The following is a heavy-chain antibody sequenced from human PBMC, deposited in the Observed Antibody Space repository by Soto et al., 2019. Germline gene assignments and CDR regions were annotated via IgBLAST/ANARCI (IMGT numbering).Heavy chain of an antibody. Sequence: GSLKLSCAASGFTFRDYYMSWVRQAPGKGLEWVSYSSSSSSYTNYADSVKGRFTISRDNAKNSLYLQMNSLRAEDTAVYYCARDGRRGVDTAMDTVCWGQGTLVTVSS. J-gene: IGHJ1*01. CDR1: GFTFRDYY. D-gene: IGHD5-18*01. V-gene: IGHV3-11*06. CDR2: SSSSSSYT. CDR3: ARDGRRGVDTAMDTVC.